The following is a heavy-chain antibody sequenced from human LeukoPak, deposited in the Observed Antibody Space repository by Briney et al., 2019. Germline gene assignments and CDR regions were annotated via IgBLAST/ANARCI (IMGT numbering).Heavy chain of an antibody. CDR1: GYTFTDYY. D-gene: IGHD6-19*01. CDR3: ARGPRITVGGPSDY. J-gene: IGHJ4*02. V-gene: IGHV1-2*02. CDR2: INSNSGDT. Sequence: ASVKVSCKASGYTFTDYYMHWVRQAPGQGLEWMGWINSNSGDTNYAQKFQGRVAMTRDTSITTAYMELGWLRSDDTAVYYCARGPRITVGGPSDYWGQGTLVTVSS.